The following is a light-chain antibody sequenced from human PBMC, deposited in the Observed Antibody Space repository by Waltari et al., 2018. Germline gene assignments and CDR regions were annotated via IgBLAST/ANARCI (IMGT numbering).Light chain of an antibody. CDR2: SAS. CDR1: QSISSH. Sequence: ETVMTQSPATLSALPGGRVTLSCGASQSISSHLAWYQQKPGQPPRLVIYSASSRATGVPVRFSGSGSGTDFTLTISNLQSEDFAVYYCQQYNNWPLTFGGGTKVEL. V-gene: IGKV3-15*01. CDR3: QQYNNWPLT. J-gene: IGKJ4*01.